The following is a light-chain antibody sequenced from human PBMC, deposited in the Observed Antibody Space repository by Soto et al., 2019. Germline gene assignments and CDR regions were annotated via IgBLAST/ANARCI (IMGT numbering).Light chain of an antibody. CDR2: AAS. CDR1: QSITNY. V-gene: IGKV1-39*01. CDR3: QQSDSYPYT. J-gene: IGKJ2*01. Sequence: DIQMTQSPSSLSVSVGDRVTINCRTSQSITNYLNWYQQKPVKAPKLLVYAASSLQSGVPSRFSGNGSGTDFTLTISSLQREDFASYYCQQSDSYPYTFGQGTKLEIK.